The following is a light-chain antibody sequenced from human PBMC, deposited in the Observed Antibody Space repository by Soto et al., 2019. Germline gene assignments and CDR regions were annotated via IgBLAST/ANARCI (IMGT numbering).Light chain of an antibody. V-gene: IGKV1-39*01. CDR1: QSIGSY. Sequence: DIQMTPPPSSLSASVGDRVTITCRTSQSIGSYLSWYQQTPGKAPKFLIYGASSLQSGVPSRFRRGGSGTDFNLTISSLQPEDYATYYCQRCNSTPTFGQVTNVEIK. CDR2: GAS. CDR3: QRCNSTPT. J-gene: IGKJ1*01.